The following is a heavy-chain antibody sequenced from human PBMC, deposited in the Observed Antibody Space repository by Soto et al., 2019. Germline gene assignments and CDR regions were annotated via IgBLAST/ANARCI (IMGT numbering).Heavy chain of an antibody. D-gene: IGHD3-9*01. J-gene: IGHJ4*02. V-gene: IGHV1-8*01. Sequence: QVQLVQSGAEVKKPGASVKVSCKASGYTFTNYDINWVRHATGQGLEWMGWMNPNSGNTGSAQKFQGRVPMTRDTSINTAYMELSSLRSDDTAVYYCVRLPDNVDVLTGRSGYNDYWGQGTLVTVSS. CDR1: GYTFTNYD. CDR2: MNPNSGNT. CDR3: VRLPDNVDVLTGRSGYNDY.